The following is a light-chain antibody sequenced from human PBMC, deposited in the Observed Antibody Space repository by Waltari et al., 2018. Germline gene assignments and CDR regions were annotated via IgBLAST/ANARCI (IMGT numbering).Light chain of an antibody. CDR3: SSYAGSNNYV. J-gene: IGLJ1*01. CDR1: SSDVGGYYF. V-gene: IGLV2-8*01. Sequence: QSALTQPPSASGSPGQSVPISCTGTSSDVGGYYFASWYQPHPGKAPKLMIYEVSKRPSGVPDRFSGSKSGNTASLTVSGLQAEDETDYYCSSYAGSNNYVFGTGTKVTVL. CDR2: EVS.